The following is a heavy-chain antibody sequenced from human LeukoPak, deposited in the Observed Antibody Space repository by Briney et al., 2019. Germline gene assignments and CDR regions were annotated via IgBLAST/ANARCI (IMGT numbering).Heavy chain of an antibody. Sequence: PSETLSLTCTVSGGSISSGGYYWSWIRQHPGKGLEWIGYIYYSGSTYYNPSLKSRVTISVDTSKNQFSLKLSSVTAADTAVYYCARVPPNYGFFDYWGQGTLVTVPS. D-gene: IGHD3-10*01. J-gene: IGHJ4*02. V-gene: IGHV4-31*03. CDR2: IYYSGST. CDR3: ARVPPNYGFFDY. CDR1: GGSISSGGYY.